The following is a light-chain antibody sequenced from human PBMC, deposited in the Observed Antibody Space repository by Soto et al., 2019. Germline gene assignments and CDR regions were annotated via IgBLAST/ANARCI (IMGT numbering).Light chain of an antibody. J-gene: IGLJ1*01. CDR2: GVK. CDR1: GRDIGAYDY. Sequence: QSALTQSASVSGSPGQSITISCTGSGRDIGAYDYVSWYQQHPGKAPKLLIYGVKNRPSGVSYRFSASKSAFTASLTISGLQAADEAHYYCSSYTTSYFYVFGPGTKLTVL. V-gene: IGLV2-14*01. CDR3: SSYTTSYFYV.